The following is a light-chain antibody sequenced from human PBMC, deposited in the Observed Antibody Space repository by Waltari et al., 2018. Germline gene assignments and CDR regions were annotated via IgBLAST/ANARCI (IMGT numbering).Light chain of an antibody. Sequence: EIVMTQSPATLSVSAGERATLSCRASQSVSSNLAWYQQRPGQPPRLLIYGASTRATGIQARVNGSGSGTDFTLTISSLQAEDVAVYYCQQYYSTPLTFGGGTKVEIK. CDR3: QQYYSTPLT. J-gene: IGKJ4*01. CDR1: QSVSSN. CDR2: GAS. V-gene: IGKV3-15*01.